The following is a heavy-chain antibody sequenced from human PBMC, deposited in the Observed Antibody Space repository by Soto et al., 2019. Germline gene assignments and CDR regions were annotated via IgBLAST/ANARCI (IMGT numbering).Heavy chain of an antibody. J-gene: IGHJ6*02. D-gene: IGHD6-19*01. CDR3: AKEVTAGTQYYYYYYGMDV. CDR2: ISGSGGST. Sequence: VGSLRLSCAASGFTFSSYAMSWVRQAPGKGLEWVSAISGSGGSTYYADSVKGRFTISRDNSKNTLYLQMNSLRAEDTAVYYCAKEVTAGTQYYYYYYGMDVWGQGTTVTVSS. V-gene: IGHV3-23*01. CDR1: GFTFSSYA.